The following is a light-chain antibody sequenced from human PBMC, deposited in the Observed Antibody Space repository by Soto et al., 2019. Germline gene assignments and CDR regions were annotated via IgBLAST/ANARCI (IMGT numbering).Light chain of an antibody. J-gene: IGKJ1*01. V-gene: IGKV1-5*01. Sequence: DIQMTQSPSTLSASVGHRVSITCRASQSISSWLAWYQQKPGKAPKLLIYDASSLESGVPSRFSGSGSGTEFTLTISSLQPDDFATYYCQQYNSYSPWTFGQGTRWIS. CDR1: QSISSW. CDR3: QQYNSYSPWT. CDR2: DAS.